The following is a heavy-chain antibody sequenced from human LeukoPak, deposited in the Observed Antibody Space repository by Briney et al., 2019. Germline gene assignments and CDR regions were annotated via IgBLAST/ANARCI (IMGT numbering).Heavy chain of an antibody. V-gene: IGHV4-38-2*01. J-gene: IGHJ4*02. CDR3: ARTIHRGGHYYFDY. CDR2: IYHSGST. CDR1: GYSISSGYY. D-gene: IGHD3-16*01. Sequence: PSETLSLTCAVSGYSISSGYYWGWTRQPPGKGLEWIGSIYHSGSTYYNPSLKSRVTISVDTSKNQFSLKLSSVTAADTAVYYCARTIHRGGHYYFDYWGQGTLVTVSS.